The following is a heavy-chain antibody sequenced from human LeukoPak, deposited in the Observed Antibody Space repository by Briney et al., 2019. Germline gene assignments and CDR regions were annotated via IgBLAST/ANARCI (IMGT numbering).Heavy chain of an antibody. D-gene: IGHD6-6*01. CDR2: ISGSGGST. CDR1: GFTFSSYA. CDR3: AKGLPFDSSSRLGKISKVFEGDSDY. Sequence: RPGGSLRLSCAASGFTFSSYAMSWVRQAPGKGLEWVSAISGSGGSTYYADSVKGRFTISRDNSKNTLYLQMNSLRAEDTAVYYCAKGLPFDSSSRLGKISKVFEGDSDYWGQGTLVTVSS. V-gene: IGHV3-23*01. J-gene: IGHJ4*02.